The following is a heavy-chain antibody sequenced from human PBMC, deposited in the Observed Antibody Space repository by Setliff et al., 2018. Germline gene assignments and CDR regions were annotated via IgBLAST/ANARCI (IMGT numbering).Heavy chain of an antibody. Sequence: ASVKVSCKASGYTFTSSGITWVRQAPGQGLEWMGWISAYTGNTNYAQKRQGRVTMTTDISTSTAYMELGSLTTDDTAVYYCARVESMVRGKNILRHFDYWGQGIQVTVSS. D-gene: IGHD3-10*01. CDR2: ISAYTGNT. CDR1: GYTFTSSG. J-gene: IGHJ4*02. CDR3: ARVESMVRGKNILRHFDY. V-gene: IGHV1-18*01.